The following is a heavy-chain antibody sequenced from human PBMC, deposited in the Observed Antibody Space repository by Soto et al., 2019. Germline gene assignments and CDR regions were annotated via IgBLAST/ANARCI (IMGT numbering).Heavy chain of an antibody. V-gene: IGHV1-2*04. D-gene: IGHD2-15*01. CDR1: GYTFTGYY. J-gene: IGHJ5*02. CDR2: INPNSGGT. Sequence: VQVSCKASGYTFTGYYMHWVRQAPGQWLEWMGWINPNSGGTNYAQKFQGWVTMTRDTSISTAYMELSRLRSDDTAVYYCARGIVAIPNWFDTWGQGALVTVSS. CDR3: ARGIVAIPNWFDT.